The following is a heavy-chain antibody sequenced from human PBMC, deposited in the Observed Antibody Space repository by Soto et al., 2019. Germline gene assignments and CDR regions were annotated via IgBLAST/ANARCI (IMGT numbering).Heavy chain of an antibody. CDR3: ARVSAAYGMDV. J-gene: IGHJ6*02. V-gene: IGHV3-48*03. CDR1: GFTFISYE. CDR2: ITGGCFTT. D-gene: IGHD2-2*01. Sequence: AGGSLRLSCAASGFTFISYEMNWVRQAPGKGLEWISYITGGCFTTNYADSVRGRFTISRDNRKNSLYLQMNSLRGEDTAVYYCARVSAAYGMDVWGQGTTVPCSS.